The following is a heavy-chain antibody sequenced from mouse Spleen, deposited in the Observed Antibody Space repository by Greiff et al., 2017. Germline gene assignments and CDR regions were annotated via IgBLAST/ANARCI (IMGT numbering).Heavy chain of an antibody. Sequence: EVQLQQSGPELVKPGASVKISCKASGYPFTDYNMNWGKQSNGKSLEWIGVINLIYGTTSYNQKFKGKATLTVDQSSSTAYMQLNSLTSEDSAVYYCAREGYYDYHYYAMDYWGQGTSVTVSS. CDR3: AREGYYDYHYYAMDY. CDR2: INLIYGTT. V-gene: IGHV1-39*01. D-gene: IGHD2-4*01. J-gene: IGHJ4*01. CDR1: GYPFTDYN.